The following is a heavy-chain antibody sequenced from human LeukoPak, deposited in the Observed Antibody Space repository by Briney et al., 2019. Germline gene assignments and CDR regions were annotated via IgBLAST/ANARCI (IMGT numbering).Heavy chain of an antibody. Sequence: PSDTLSLTCTVSGGSISNYYWNWIRQPPGKGLEWIGYIYSSGSTNYNPSLESRVTISVDTSKKQFSLKLSSVTAADTAVYYCARGVSVHYDSSGYYQDYWGQGTLVTVSS. CDR1: GGSISNYY. J-gene: IGHJ4*02. CDR2: IYSSGST. CDR3: ARGVSVHYDSSGYYQDY. V-gene: IGHV4-59*12. D-gene: IGHD3-22*01.